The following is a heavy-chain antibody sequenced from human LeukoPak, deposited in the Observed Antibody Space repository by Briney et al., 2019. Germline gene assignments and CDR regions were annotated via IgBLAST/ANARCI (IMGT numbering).Heavy chain of an antibody. D-gene: IGHD3-22*01. CDR1: GGSISSGSYY. CDR2: IYTSGST. V-gene: IGHV4-61*02. Sequence: TSETLSLTCTVSGGSISSGSYYWSWIRQPAGKGLEWIGRIYTSGSTYYNPSLKSRVTISVDTSKNQFSLKLSSVTAADTAVYYCARHDSWFDPWGQGTLVTVSS. CDR3: ARHDSWFDP. J-gene: IGHJ5*02.